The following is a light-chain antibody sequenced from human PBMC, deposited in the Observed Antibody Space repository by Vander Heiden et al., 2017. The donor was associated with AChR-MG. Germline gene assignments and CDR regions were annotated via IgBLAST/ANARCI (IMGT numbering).Light chain of an antibody. V-gene: IGKV3-11*01. CDR2: DAS. J-gene: IGKJ2*01. CDR3: QQRSNWRAK. Sequence: EIVLTQSPATLSLSPGERATLSCRASQSVSSYLAWYQQKPGQAPRLLIYDASNRATGIPARFSGSGSGTDFTLTISSLEPEDFAIYYCQQRSNWRAKFGQGTKLEIK. CDR1: QSVSSY.